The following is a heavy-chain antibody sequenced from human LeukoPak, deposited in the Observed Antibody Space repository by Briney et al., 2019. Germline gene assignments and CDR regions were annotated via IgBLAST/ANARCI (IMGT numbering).Heavy chain of an antibody. Sequence: GGSLRLSCAASGFTFDDYTMHWVRQAPGKGLEWVSLISWDGGSTYYADSVKGRFTISRDNAKNSLYLQMNSLRAEDTAVYYCARAMIVDYWGQGTLVTVSS. V-gene: IGHV3-43*01. CDR1: GFTFDDYT. CDR2: ISWDGGST. D-gene: IGHD3-22*01. CDR3: ARAMIVDY. J-gene: IGHJ4*02.